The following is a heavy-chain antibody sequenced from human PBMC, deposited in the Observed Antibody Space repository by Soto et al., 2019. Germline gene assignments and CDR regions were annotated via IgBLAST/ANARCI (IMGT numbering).Heavy chain of an antibody. CDR3: ARDGYSSGWNKF. J-gene: IGHJ4*02. D-gene: IGHD6-19*01. Sequence: ASVKVSCKASGYTFTSYYIHWVRKASGQGLEWMGWISAYNGNTNYAQKLQGRVTMTTDTSTSTAYMELRSLRSDDTAVYYCARDGYSSGWNKFWGQGTLVTVSS. CDR1: GYTFTSYY. V-gene: IGHV1-18*04. CDR2: ISAYNGNT.